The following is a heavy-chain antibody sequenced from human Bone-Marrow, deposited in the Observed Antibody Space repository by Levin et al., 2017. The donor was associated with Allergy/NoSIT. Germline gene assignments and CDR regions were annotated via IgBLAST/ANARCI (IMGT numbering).Heavy chain of an antibody. D-gene: IGHD6-13*01. CDR2: LSWNSGSI. J-gene: IGHJ4*02. CDR3: AKGPGVAAAKRYLDY. V-gene: IGHV3-9*01. Sequence: GGSLRLSCAASGFTFGDSAMHWVRQAPGKGLEWVSGLSWNSGSIGYADSVKGRFTISRDNAKNSLYLQMNSLKPEDTALYYCAKGPGVAAAKRYLDYWGQGTLVTVSS. CDR1: GFTFGDSA.